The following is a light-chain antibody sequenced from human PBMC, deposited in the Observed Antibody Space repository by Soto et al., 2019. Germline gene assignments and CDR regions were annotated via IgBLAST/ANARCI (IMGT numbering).Light chain of an antibody. V-gene: IGKV1-39*01. CDR2: DPS. Sequence: IQMTQSPSSLAASVGDRITITCRASQTISTYVNWYRQKSGAAPELLLYDPSTVQRGVPSRFSGGASGTDFTLTISSLQLEDLATYYCQQTYNTPLTFGQGTKVEIK. CDR3: QQTYNTPLT. CDR1: QTISTY. J-gene: IGKJ1*01.